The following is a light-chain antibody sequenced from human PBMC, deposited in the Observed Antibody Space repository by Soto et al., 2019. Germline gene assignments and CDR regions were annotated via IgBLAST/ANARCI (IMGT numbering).Light chain of an antibody. CDR2: DAS. CDR1: QSISSW. V-gene: IGKV1-5*01. J-gene: IGKJ1*01. CDR3: QQYNSYSPT. Sequence: DIQMTQSPSTLSASVGDRVTITCRASQSISSWLAWYQQKPGKAPKLLIYDASSLESGVPSRFSGSGSGTELTLTISSLQPDDFATYYCQQYNSYSPTFGQGTEVEIK.